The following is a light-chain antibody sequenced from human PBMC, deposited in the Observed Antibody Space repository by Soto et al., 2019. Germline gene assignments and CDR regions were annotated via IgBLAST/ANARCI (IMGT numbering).Light chain of an antibody. CDR1: ETVTGKY. CDR2: AAS. V-gene: IGKV3-20*01. J-gene: IGKJ1*01. CDR3: QQYSSPPQT. Sequence: EIVLTQSPGTLSLSPGDRATLSCRASETVTGKYLAWYQQKAGRAPRLLIFAASNRATGIPDRFSGSGSGTDFTLTISRLEPEDFAVYFCQQYSSPPQTFGQGTKVEIK.